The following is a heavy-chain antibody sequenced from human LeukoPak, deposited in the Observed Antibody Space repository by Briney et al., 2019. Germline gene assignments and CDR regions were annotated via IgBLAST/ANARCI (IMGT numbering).Heavy chain of an antibody. CDR2: INHSGST. V-gene: IGHV4-34*01. J-gene: IGHJ4*02. D-gene: IGHD6-19*01. CDR3: ARGPVAGTALDY. Sequence: PSETPSLTRAVYGGSFSGYYWSWIRHPPPPGLEWIGEINHSGSTNYNPSLKSRVTISVDTSKNQFSLKLSSVTAADTAVYYCARGPVAGTALDYWGQGTLVTVSS. CDR1: GGSFSGYY.